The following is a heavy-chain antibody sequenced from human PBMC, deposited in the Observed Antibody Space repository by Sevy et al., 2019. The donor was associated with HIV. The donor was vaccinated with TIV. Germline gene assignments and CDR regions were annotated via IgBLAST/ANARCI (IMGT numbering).Heavy chain of an antibody. CDR1: GFTFSSYW. V-gene: IGHV3-7*01. Sequence: GGSLRLSCEASGFTFSSYWMSWVRQAPGKGLEWVANIKEDGSVKYYVDSVKGRFTISRDNAKNSVYRQMNSLRAEDTALYYCVRAIGAAGSYWGQGTLVTVSS. D-gene: IGHD6-13*01. CDR2: IKEDGSVK. J-gene: IGHJ4*02. CDR3: VRAIGAAGSY.